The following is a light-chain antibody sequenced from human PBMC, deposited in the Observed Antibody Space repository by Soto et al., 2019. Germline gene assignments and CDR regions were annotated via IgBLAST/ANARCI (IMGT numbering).Light chain of an antibody. CDR1: SSDVGGYDY. Sequence: QSALTQPASVSGSPGQSINISCTGTSSDVGGYDYVSWYQHHPGKAPKLIIYDVSNRPSGVSNPFSGSKSGNTASLTISGLQPEDEAVYYCSSYTTSNTRQIVFGTGTKVTVL. V-gene: IGLV2-14*03. CDR3: SSYTTSNTRQIV. J-gene: IGLJ1*01. CDR2: DVS.